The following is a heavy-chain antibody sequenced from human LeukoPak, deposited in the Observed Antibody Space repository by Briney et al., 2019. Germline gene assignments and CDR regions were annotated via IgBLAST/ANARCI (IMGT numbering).Heavy chain of an antibody. Sequence: GGSLRLSCAASGFTFSDAAMTWVRQAPGKGLEWVSLIGASGESTYYADSVKGRFTISRDNSKNTLSLQMNSLRVEDTAMYFCAKDIQLSTWGLGTMVTVSS. CDR2: IGASGEST. D-gene: IGHD5-24*01. V-gene: IGHV3-23*01. CDR1: GFTFSDAA. J-gene: IGHJ3*01. CDR3: AKDIQLST.